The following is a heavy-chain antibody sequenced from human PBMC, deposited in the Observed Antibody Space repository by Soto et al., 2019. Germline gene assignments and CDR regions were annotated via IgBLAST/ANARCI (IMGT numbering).Heavy chain of an antibody. V-gene: IGHV3-9*01. D-gene: IGHD6-19*01. CDR3: AKGWAISSGSHILDY. CDR2: ISWNSGSI. Sequence: EVQLVESGGGLVQPGRSLRLSCAASGFTFDDYAMHWVRQAPGKGLEWVSGISWNSGSIGYADSVKGRFTISRDNAKNSLYLQMNSLRAEDTALYYCAKGWAISSGSHILDYWGQGTLVTVSS. J-gene: IGHJ4*02. CDR1: GFTFDDYA.